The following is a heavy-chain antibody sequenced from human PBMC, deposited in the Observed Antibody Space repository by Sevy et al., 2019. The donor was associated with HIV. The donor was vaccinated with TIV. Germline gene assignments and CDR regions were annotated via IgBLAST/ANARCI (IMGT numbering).Heavy chain of an antibody. D-gene: IGHD3-9*01. CDR1: GFTFDDYA. CDR3: TRDLVTADTPEYYFDY. J-gene: IGHJ4*02. V-gene: IGHV3-49*03. CDR2: ITRNSYEAYGGTT. Sequence: GGSLRLSCTTSGFTFDDYAMSWFRQAPGKGLEWVAFITRNSYEAYGGTTDYAASVKGRFIISRDDSKSIAHLQMNSLKTEDTAVYYCTRDLVTADTPEYYFDYWGQGTLVTVSS.